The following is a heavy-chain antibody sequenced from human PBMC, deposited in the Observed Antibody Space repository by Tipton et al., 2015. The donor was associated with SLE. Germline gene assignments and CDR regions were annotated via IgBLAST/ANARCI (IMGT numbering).Heavy chain of an antibody. CDR3: ATSDFYGSGQGLDV. CDR1: GGSISSSSYP. Sequence: TLSLTCTVSGGSISSSSYPWAWIRQPPGKGLEWIGSVYYSGKTSYTPSLMNRVIISEDTSTNQFSLILSSVTAADTAVYYCATSDFYGSGQGLDVWGRGTTVTVSS. D-gene: IGHD2/OR15-2a*01. CDR2: VYYSGKT. V-gene: IGHV4-39*07. J-gene: IGHJ6*02.